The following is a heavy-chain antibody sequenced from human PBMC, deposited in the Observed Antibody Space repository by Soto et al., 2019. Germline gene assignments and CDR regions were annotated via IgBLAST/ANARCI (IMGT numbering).Heavy chain of an antibody. CDR1: GYTFSNFW. V-gene: IGHV5-51*01. J-gene: IGHJ4*02. CDR3: ARSPRSSPYFDY. Sequence: GESLKISCQSSGYTFSNFWIGWVRQLPGKGLEWMGIIYPGDHETRYSQSFHGKVTISADRSINTAYLQRNSLEASDTAFYFCARSPRSSPYFDYWGQGALVTVSS. CDR2: IYPGDHET. D-gene: IGHD6-13*01.